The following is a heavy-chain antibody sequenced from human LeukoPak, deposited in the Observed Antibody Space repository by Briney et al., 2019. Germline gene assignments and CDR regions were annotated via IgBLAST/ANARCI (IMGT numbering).Heavy chain of an antibody. Sequence: SETLSLTCTVSGGSISSYYWSWIRQPPGKGLEWIGYIYYSVTSDYNPSLKSRVSMSVDMSTNQFSLKLSSVTAADTAVYYCARGHYYDSSGFDYWGQGTLVTVSS. D-gene: IGHD3-22*01. V-gene: IGHV4-59*01. CDR1: GGSISSYY. CDR2: IYYSVTS. J-gene: IGHJ4*02. CDR3: ARGHYYDSSGFDY.